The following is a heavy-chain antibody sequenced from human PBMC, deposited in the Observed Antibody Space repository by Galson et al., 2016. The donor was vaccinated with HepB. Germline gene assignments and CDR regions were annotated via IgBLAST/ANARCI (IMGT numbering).Heavy chain of an antibody. D-gene: IGHD5-12*01. CDR2: TNHTGGT. CDR1: GGSFSAYC. J-gene: IGHJ2*01. Sequence: ETLSLTCTVSGGSFSAYCWSWIRQPPGKGLEWIGETNHTGGTNYSPSLKSRVTISVDTSKNQFSLKLTSVTAADTAVYYCARLRGYRDYDYWYFDLWGRGTLVTVSS. CDR3: ARLRGYRDYDYWYFDL. V-gene: IGHV4-34*01.